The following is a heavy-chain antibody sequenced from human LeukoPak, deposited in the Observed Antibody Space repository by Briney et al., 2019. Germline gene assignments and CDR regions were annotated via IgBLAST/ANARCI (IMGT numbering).Heavy chain of an antibody. Sequence: GGSLRLSCAASGFTFSDYYMSWIRQAPGKGLEWVSYISSSGSTIYYADSVKGRFIISRDNSKKILYLQMNSLRVEDTAMYYCAKEAGLFDVWGQGAMVIVSS. CDR1: GFTFSDYY. CDR3: AKEAGLFDV. CDR2: ISSSGSTI. V-gene: IGHV3-11*04. J-gene: IGHJ3*01.